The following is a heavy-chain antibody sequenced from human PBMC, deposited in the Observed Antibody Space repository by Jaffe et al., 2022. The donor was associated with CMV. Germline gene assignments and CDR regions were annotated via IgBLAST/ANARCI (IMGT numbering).Heavy chain of an antibody. CDR3: ARSGYQTRHGMDV. D-gene: IGHD5-12*01. J-gene: IGHJ6*02. CDR2: IYSGGST. CDR1: GFTVSSNY. V-gene: IGHV3-53*01. Sequence: EVQLVESGGGLIQPGGSLRLSCAASGFTVSSNYMSWVRQAPGKGLEWVSVIYSGGSTYYADSVKGRFTISRDNSKNTLYLQMNSLRAEDTAVYYCARSGYQTRHGMDVWGQGTTVTVSS.